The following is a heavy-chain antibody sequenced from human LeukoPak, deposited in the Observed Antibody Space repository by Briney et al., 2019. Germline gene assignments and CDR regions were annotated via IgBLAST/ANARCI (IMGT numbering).Heavy chain of an antibody. V-gene: IGHV4-59*08. CDR1: GGSINSYY. CDR3: AGTLMSRLSDY. J-gene: IGHJ4*02. D-gene: IGHD2-8*01. Sequence: SETLSLTCTVSGGSINSYYWSWIRQPPGKGLEWIGYIYYSGSTNYNPSLKSRVTISLDTSKNQFSLKLNSVTTADTAVYYCAGTLMSRLSDYWGQGALVTVSS. CDR2: IYYSGST.